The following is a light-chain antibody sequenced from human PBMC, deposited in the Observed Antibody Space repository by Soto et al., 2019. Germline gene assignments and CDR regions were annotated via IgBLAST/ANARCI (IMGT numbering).Light chain of an antibody. Sequence: MQVTQCASTLSESGGESVTIPCLASQGIXSGLAWYQRKPGKAPKLLXSAASSLERGGPSRLSGSGSGTEFTLTISSLQPDDFANYYCQQYNSDPPAFGQGTKVDI. J-gene: IGKJ1*01. CDR1: QGIXSG. CDR2: AAS. CDR3: QQYNSDPPA. V-gene: IGKV1-5*01.